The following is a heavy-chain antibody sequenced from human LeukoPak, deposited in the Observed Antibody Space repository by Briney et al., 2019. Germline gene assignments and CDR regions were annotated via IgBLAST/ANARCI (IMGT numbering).Heavy chain of an antibody. CDR3: AKDSSSGSYFDY. CDR2: ISGYGGST. J-gene: IGHJ4*02. D-gene: IGHD3-10*01. Sequence: GGSLRLSCAASGFTFSNYAMGWVRQAPGKGLEWVSTISGYGGSTYYADSVKGRFTISRDNSKNTLSLQMSSLRAEDTAVYYCAKDSSSGSYFDYWGQGTLVTVSS. V-gene: IGHV3-23*01. CDR1: GFTFSNYA.